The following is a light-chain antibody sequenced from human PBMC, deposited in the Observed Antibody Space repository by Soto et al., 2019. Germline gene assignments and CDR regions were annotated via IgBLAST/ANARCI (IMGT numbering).Light chain of an antibody. J-gene: IGKJ3*01. CDR1: QDISNY. Sequence: DIQMTQSPSSLSASVGDRVTITCQASQDISNYLNWYQQKLGKAPKLLIYDASTLETGVPSRFSGSGSGTDFTFTISSLQPEDIATYYCQHYDNLPLSFGPGTRVEIK. V-gene: IGKV1-33*01. CDR2: DAS. CDR3: QHYDNLPLS.